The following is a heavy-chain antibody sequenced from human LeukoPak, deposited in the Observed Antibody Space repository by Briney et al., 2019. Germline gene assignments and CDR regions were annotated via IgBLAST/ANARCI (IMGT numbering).Heavy chain of an antibody. CDR1: GFTFSDYG. V-gene: IGHV3-33*01. CDR2: VWFDGSNK. Sequence: TGGSLRLSCAASGFTFSDYGMHWVRQAPGKGLEGVAVVWFDGSNKYYADSVEGRFTVSRDNSKYTVNLLMNSLRAEDTAVYYCARDLGITADGNYFDYWGQGTLVTVSS. CDR3: ARDLGITADGNYFDY. J-gene: IGHJ4*02. D-gene: IGHD6-13*01.